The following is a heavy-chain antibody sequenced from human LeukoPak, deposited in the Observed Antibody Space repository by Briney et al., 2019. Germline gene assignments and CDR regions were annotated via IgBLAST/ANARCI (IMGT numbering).Heavy chain of an antibody. Sequence: SQTLSLTCAISGDSVSSNNGAWNWIRQSPSRGLEWLGRTYYRSKWYNDYAGSLISRITISPDTSKNQFSLQLYSVTPEDTAAYXCARDVGTTGWHTFDYWGQGTLVTVSS. CDR1: GDSVSSNNGA. J-gene: IGHJ4*02. D-gene: IGHD3-9*01. V-gene: IGHV6-1*01. CDR2: TYYRSKWYN. CDR3: ARDVGTTGWHTFDY.